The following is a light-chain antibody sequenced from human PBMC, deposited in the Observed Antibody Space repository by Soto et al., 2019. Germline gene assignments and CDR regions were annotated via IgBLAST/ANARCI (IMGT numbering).Light chain of an antibody. V-gene: IGLV1-51*02. CDR2: ENN. CDR3: GTWDSSLTGV. CDR1: SSNIGNNY. J-gene: IGLJ1*01. Sequence: QSVLTQPPSGSSAPGQKVTISCSGSSSNIGNNYVSWYQQLPGTAPKLLIYENNKRPSGIPDRFSGSKSGTSATLGITGLQTGDEADYYCGTWDSSLTGVFGTGNKVTVL.